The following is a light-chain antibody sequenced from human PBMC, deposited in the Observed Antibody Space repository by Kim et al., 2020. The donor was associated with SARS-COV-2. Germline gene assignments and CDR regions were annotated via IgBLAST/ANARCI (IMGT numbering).Light chain of an antibody. CDR2: RAS. V-gene: IGKV3-20*01. CDR1: QDVSSNY. Sequence: EIVLTQSPGTLSLSPGERATLSCRASQDVSSNYLAWYQQKPGQAPRLLIYRASSRATGIPDRFSGSGFGTDFTLTINKLEPDDSAVYYCQQYSSAALTFGGGTKVEIK. CDR3: QQYSSAALT. J-gene: IGKJ4*01.